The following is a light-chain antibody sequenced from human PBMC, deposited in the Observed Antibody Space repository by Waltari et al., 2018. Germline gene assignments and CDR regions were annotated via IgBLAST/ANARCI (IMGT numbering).Light chain of an antibody. CDR2: KDT. CDR1: ALPKQY. CDR3: QSTDRSDRWV. Sequence: SYELTQPPSVSVSPGQTAAITCSGDALPKQYVYWYQQKPGQAPVLLSYKDTDRPSGIPERFSGSTSGTTVTLTISGVQAEDEADYYCQSTDRSDRWVFGGGTKLTVL. V-gene: IGLV3-25*03. J-gene: IGLJ3*02.